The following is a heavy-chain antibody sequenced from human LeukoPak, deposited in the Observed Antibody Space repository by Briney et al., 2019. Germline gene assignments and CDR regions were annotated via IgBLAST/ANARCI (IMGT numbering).Heavy chain of an antibody. D-gene: IGHD5-12*01. Sequence: GGSLRLSCVASQFSVSTSYMSWVRQAPGKGLEWVSVMYSGGSSYNADSVKGRFTISRDNSKNTLYLQMDSLRVEDTAVYYCAKAIRPTRLDYWGQGTLVTVSS. CDR2: MYSGGSS. J-gene: IGHJ4*02. CDR3: AKAIRPTRLDY. V-gene: IGHV3-53*01. CDR1: QFSVSTSY.